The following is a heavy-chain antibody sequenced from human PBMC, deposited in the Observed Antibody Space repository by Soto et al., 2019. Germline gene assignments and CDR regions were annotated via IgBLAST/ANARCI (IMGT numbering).Heavy chain of an antibody. CDR2: IIPIFGTA. J-gene: IGHJ6*02. CDR1: GGTFSSYA. D-gene: IGHD3-22*01. V-gene: IGHV1-69*01. CDR3: ARVIARHYYDSRKVLSGMDV. Sequence: QVQLVQSGAEVKKPGSSVKVSCKASGGTFSSYAISWVRQAPGQGLEWMGGIIPIFGTANYAQKFQGRATITADQSTSTDYMELSSQRSEDTAVYYCARVIARHYYDSRKVLSGMDVWGQGTTVTVSS.